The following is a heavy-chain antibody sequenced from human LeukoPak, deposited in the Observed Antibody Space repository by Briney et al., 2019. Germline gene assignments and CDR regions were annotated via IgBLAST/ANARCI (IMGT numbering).Heavy chain of an antibody. CDR2: IIPIFGTA. V-gene: IGHV1-69*13. J-gene: IGHJ6*02. Sequence: GASVKVSCKASGGTFSSYAISWVRQAPGQGLEWMGGIIPIFGTANYAQKFQGRVTITADGSTSTAYMELSSLRSEDTAVYYCGRDYAYYYYGMDVWGQGTTVTVSS. CDR3: GRDYAYYYYGMDV. D-gene: IGHD4-17*01. CDR1: GGTFSSYA.